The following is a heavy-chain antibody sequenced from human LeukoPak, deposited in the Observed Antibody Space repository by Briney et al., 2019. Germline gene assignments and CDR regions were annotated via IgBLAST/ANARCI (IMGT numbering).Heavy chain of an antibody. CDR1: GYTFTGYY. CDR3: ARAYCSSTSCRFMDV. D-gene: IGHD2-2*01. Sequence: ASVKVSCKASGYTFTGYYMHWVRQAPGQGLEWMGWINPNSGGTNYAQKFQGRVTMTRDTSISTAYMELSRLRSDDTAVYYCARAYCSSTSCRFMDVWGQGTTVTVFS. J-gene: IGHJ6*02. CDR2: INPNSGGT. V-gene: IGHV1-2*02.